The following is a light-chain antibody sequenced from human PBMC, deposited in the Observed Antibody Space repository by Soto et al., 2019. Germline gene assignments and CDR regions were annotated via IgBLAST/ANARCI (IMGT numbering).Light chain of an antibody. Sequence: QSALTQPTSASGSPGQSVTISCTGTSSDVGGYNYVSWYQQHPGKAPKLMIYEVSKRPSGVPDRFSGSKSGNTASLTVSGLQDEDGADYYCRSYAGSNILFGGGTKVTVL. CDR2: EVS. CDR3: RSYAGSNIL. V-gene: IGLV2-8*01. J-gene: IGLJ3*02. CDR1: SSDVGGYNY.